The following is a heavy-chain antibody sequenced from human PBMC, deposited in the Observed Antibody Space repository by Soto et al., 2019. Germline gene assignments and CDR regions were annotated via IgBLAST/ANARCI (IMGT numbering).Heavy chain of an antibody. CDR3: AKARLLPGRRIFDY. CDR1: GFTFSSYG. V-gene: IGHV3-30*18. J-gene: IGHJ4*02. CDR2: ISYDGSNK. Sequence: PGGSLRLSCAASGFTFSSYGMHWVRQAPGKGLEWVAVISYDGSNKYYADSVKGRFTISRDNSKNTLYLQMNSLRAEDTAVYYCAKARLLPGRRIFDYWGQRPLVTVS. D-gene: IGHD5-12*01.